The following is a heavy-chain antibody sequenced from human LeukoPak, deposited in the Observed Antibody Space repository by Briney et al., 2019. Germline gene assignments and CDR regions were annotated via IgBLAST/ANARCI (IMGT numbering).Heavy chain of an antibody. CDR3: AREGMVFGVDAPAYNWFDP. Sequence: GASVKVSCKVSGYILTELSMHWVRQAPGKGLEWMGGFDPEDGETIYAQKFQGRVTMTEDTSTDTAYMELSSLRSEDTAVYYCAREGMVFGVDAPAYNWFDPWGQGTLVTVSS. CDR1: GYILTELS. CDR2: FDPEDGET. V-gene: IGHV1-24*01. J-gene: IGHJ5*02. D-gene: IGHD3-3*01.